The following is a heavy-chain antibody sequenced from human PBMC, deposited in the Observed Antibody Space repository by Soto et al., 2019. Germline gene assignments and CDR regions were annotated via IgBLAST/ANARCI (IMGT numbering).Heavy chain of an antibody. V-gene: IGHV3-23*01. D-gene: IGHD5-18*01. CDR3: AKGDTAIDYYYYYMDV. J-gene: IGHJ6*03. CDR2: ISGSGGST. Sequence: PWGSLRLSCAASGFTFSSYAMSWVRQAPGKGLEWVSAISGSGGSTYYADSVKGRFTISRDNSKNTLYLQMNSLRAEDTAVYYCAKGDTAIDYYYYYMDVWGKGTTVTVSS. CDR1: GFTFSSYA.